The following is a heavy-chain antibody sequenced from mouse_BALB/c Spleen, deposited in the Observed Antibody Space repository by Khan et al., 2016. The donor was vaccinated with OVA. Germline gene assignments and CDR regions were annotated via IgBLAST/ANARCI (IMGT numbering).Heavy chain of an antibody. CDR1: GFSLTNYG. Sequence: QVQLKESGPGLVQPSQSLSITCTVSGFSLTNYGVHWVHQPPGKGLEWLGLIWSGGDTDYNAAFIFRLSISTDNTKSQVFFKMNSLQADDTAIYYCARKRGVHYNMDYWGQGTSVTVSS. CDR2: IWSGGDT. V-gene: IGHV2-4*02. J-gene: IGHJ4*01. CDR3: ARKRGVHYNMDY.